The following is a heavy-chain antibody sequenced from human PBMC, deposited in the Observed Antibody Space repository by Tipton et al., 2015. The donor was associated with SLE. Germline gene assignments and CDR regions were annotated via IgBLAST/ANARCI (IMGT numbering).Heavy chain of an antibody. V-gene: IGHV4-39*07. J-gene: IGHJ2*01. D-gene: IGHD3-16*02. CDR3: ARGDYDCVWGSYHSLGFFDL. Sequence: TLSLTCTVSGGSISTSSYYWAWIRQPPGKGLEWIGEINHRGTTNYNPSLKSQVTVSVHTSQRQFSLKLTSVTAADTSVYYCARGDYDCVWGSYHSLGFFDLWGRGTLVTVSS. CDR1: GGSISTSSYY. CDR2: INHRGTT.